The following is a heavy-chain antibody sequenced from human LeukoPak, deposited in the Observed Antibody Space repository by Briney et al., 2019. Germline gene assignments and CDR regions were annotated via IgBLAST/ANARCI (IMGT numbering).Heavy chain of an antibody. V-gene: IGHV1-69*02. CDR2: IIPILGIA. CDR1: GGTFSSYT. CDR3: ARGFRIAAAGTGY. D-gene: IGHD6-13*01. J-gene: IGHJ4*02. Sequence: ASVKVSCKASGGTFSSYTISWVRQAPGQGLEWMGRIIPILGIANYAQKFQGRVTITADKSTSTAYMELSSLRSEDTAVYYCARGFRIAAAGTGYWGQGTLVTVSS.